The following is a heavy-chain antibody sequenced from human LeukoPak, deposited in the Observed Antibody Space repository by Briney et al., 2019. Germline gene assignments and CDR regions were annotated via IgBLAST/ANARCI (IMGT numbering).Heavy chain of an antibody. CDR2: IIPIFGTA. J-gene: IGHJ4*02. V-gene: IGHV1-69*05. Sequence: GASVKVSCKASGGTFSSYAISWVRQAPGQGLEWMGRIIPIFGTANYAQKFQGRVMITTDESTSTAYMELSSLRSEDTAVYYCASAGYYYGSGSYYNGPFDYWGQGTLVTVSS. D-gene: IGHD3-10*01. CDR1: GGTFSSYA. CDR3: ASAGYYYGSGSYYNGPFDY.